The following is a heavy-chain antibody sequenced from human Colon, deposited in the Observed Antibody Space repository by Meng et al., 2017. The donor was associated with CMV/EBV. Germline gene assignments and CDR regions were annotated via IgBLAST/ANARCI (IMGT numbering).Heavy chain of an antibody. V-gene: IGHV3-21*01. D-gene: IGHD2-2*02. J-gene: IGHJ4*02. Sequence: GGSLRLSCAASGFSFSSYSMNWVRQAPGKGLEWVSSISSSSSYIYYANSVKGRFTISRDNAKNSLYLQMNSLRAEDTAVYYCASDAAPHCSSTSCYSRNFNYWGQGTLVTVSS. CDR1: GFSFSSYS. CDR2: ISSSSSYI. CDR3: ASDAAPHCSSTSCYSRNFNY.